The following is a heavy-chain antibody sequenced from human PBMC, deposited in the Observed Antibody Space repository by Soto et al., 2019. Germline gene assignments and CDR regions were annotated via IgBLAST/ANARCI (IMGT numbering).Heavy chain of an antibody. CDR3: ARDPEAYCSGPQCYTERGAFDV. Sequence: QVQLQESGPGLVKPSETLSLTCTVSGASISSNYWSWIRQPPGRELEWIGYLYYIGSTDYNPSLKSRVNISIDTSKNQVSLSLTSVTAADTAVYYCARDPEAYCSGPQCYTERGAFDVWGQGTMVTVSS. J-gene: IGHJ3*01. D-gene: IGHD2-15*01. CDR1: GASISSNY. CDR2: LYYIGST. V-gene: IGHV4-59*01.